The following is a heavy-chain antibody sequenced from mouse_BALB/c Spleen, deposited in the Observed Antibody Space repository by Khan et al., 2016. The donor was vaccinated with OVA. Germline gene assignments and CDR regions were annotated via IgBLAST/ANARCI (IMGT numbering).Heavy chain of an antibody. V-gene: IGHV1-18*01. CDR3: ARDAGRY. J-gene: IGHJ4*01. D-gene: IGHD3-3*01. CDR1: GNTFTEYT. CDR2: INPKNGVT. Sequence: VQLQQSGPEVVKPGATVKISCTTSGNTFTEYTLHWVKQSHGQSLEWIGVINPKNGVTSYNQKFKGKATLTVDKSSSTAYMEFRSLTSEDSAVYYCARDAGRYWGQGTSVTVSS.